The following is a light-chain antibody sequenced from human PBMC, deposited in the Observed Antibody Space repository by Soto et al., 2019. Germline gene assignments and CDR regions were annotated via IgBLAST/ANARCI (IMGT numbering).Light chain of an antibody. J-gene: IGKJ4*01. CDR1: QSISSY. Sequence: DIQMTQSPSSLSASVGDRVTITCRASQSISSYLNWYQQKPGKAPKVLIYAATNLQSGVPSRFSGSGSGTDFTLTISSLQPEDFATYYCQQGYSSPVTFGGGTKVDIK. CDR2: AAT. V-gene: IGKV1-39*01. CDR3: QQGYSSPVT.